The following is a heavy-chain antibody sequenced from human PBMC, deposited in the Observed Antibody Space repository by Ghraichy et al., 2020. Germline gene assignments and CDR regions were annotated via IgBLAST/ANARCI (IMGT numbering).Heavy chain of an antibody. CDR3: ALGSGGRSVADS. CDR1: GGSFSGYY. D-gene: IGHD6-13*01. J-gene: IGHJ1*01. CDR2: INHSGST. Sequence: SETLSLTCAVYGGSFSGYYWSWIRQPPGKGLEWIGEINHSGSTNYNPSLKSRVTISVDTSKNQFSLKLSSVTAADTAVYYCALGSGGRSVADSWGQGTLVTVSS. V-gene: IGHV4-34*01.